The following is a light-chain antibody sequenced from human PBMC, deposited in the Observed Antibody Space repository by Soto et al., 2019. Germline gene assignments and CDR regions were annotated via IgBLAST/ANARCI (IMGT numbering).Light chain of an antibody. V-gene: IGKV3D-20*02. J-gene: IGKJ1*01. Sequence: EIVLTQSPGTLSLSPGERATLSCRASQSVSNNYLAWYQQKPGQAPRLLIYAASNRATGIPDRFSGSGSGTDFTLTISSLEPEDFAVYYCQQHSHWPPWTFGQGTRVEIQ. CDR2: AAS. CDR3: QQHSHWPPWT. CDR1: QSVSNNY.